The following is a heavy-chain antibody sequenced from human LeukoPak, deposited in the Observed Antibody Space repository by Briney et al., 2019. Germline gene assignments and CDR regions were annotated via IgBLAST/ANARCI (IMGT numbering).Heavy chain of an antibody. CDR3: AVDYYDSSGAFD. CDR1: GFTFTSSA. CDR2: IVVGSGNT. J-gene: IGHJ4*02. V-gene: IGHV1-58*02. Sequence: SVKVSCKASGFTFTSSAMQWVRQARGQRLEWIGWIVVGSGNTNYAQKFQERVTITRDMSTSTAYMELSSLRSEDTAVYYCAVDYYDSSGAFDWGQGTLVTVSP. D-gene: IGHD3-22*01.